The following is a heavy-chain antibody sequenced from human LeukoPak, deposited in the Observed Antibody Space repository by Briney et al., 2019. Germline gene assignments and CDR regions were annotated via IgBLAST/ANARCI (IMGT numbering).Heavy chain of an antibody. J-gene: IGHJ4*02. D-gene: IGHD6-19*01. Sequence: SETLSLTCTVSRYSISSGFYWGWIRQPPGKGPEWIGSIYSSGTTYHNPSLKSRVTISIDTSKNQVSLNLRSVTAADTAVYYCARGDSGWYLGLGFDYWGQGTLVTVSS. CDR3: ARGDSGWYLGLGFDY. CDR2: IYSSGTT. V-gene: IGHV4-38-2*02. CDR1: RYSISSGFY.